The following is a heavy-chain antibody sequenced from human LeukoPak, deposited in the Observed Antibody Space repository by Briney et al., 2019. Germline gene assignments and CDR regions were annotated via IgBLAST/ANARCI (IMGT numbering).Heavy chain of an antibody. J-gene: IGHJ4*02. D-gene: IGHD3-10*01. CDR1: GSTFSSYG. V-gene: IGHV3-33*01. CDR3: ARVGQGSGSYYKNPMDY. CDR2: IWYDGSNQ. Sequence: GRSLRLSCAASGSTFSSYGMHWVRQAPGKGLEWVAVIWYDGSNQYYADSVKGRFTISRDNSKNTLYLQMNSLRAEDTAVYYCARVGQGSGSYYKNPMDYWGQGTLVTVSS.